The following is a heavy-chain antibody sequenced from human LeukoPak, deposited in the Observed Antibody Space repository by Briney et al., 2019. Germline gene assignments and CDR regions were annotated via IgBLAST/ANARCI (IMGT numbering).Heavy chain of an antibody. CDR2: IHHSKSS. V-gene: IGHV4-4*02. CDR1: GDSITSDKW. Sequence: SETLSLTCAVSGDSITSDKWWTWVRQPPGKGLEWIGEIHHSKSSNYYPSLKSRVTISVDTSKNQFFLKLSSVTAADTAVYYCARLVVASAPWFDSWGQGTLVTVSS. CDR3: ARLVVASAPWFDS. D-gene: IGHD2-21*01. J-gene: IGHJ5*01.